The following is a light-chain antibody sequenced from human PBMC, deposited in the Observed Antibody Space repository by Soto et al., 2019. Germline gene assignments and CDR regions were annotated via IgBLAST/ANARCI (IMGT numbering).Light chain of an antibody. J-gene: IGKJ2*01. Sequence: DIVLTQSPGTLSFSPGERATLSCRASQIISSTYLGWYQQKPGQAPRLLIYGASSRATGIPDRFSGSGSGTDFTLTISRLEPEEFAVYYCQHYGTSLYTFGQGTKLEIQ. CDR3: QHYGTSLYT. CDR2: GAS. CDR1: QIISSTY. V-gene: IGKV3-20*01.